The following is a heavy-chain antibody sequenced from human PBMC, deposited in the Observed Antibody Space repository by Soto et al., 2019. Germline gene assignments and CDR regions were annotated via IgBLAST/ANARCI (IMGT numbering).Heavy chain of an antibody. CDR2: IYYSGST. CDR1: GGSISSGGYY. J-gene: IGHJ5*02. D-gene: IGHD3-10*02. CDR3: ARDVWSGVFGELNWFDP. Sequence: SLTCTVSGGSISSGGYYWSWIRQHPGKGLECIGYIYYSGSTSYNPSLKSRVTISVDTSKNQFSLKLSSVTAADTAVYYCARDVWSGVFGELNWFDPWGQGTLVTVSS. V-gene: IGHV4-31*03.